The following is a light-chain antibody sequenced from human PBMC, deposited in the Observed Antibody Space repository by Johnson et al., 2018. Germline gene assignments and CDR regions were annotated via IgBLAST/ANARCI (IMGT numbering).Light chain of an antibody. V-gene: IGLV1-51*02. CDR3: GTWASSLSAGNV. CDR1: SSNIGNNY. J-gene: IGLJ1*01. Sequence: QSVLTQPPSVSAAPGQKVTISCSGSSSNIGNNYVSWYQQLPGTAPKLLIYENNKRPSGIPDRFSGSKSDTSATLGITGLQTGDEADYYCGTWASSLSAGNVFGTVTKVTGL. CDR2: ENN.